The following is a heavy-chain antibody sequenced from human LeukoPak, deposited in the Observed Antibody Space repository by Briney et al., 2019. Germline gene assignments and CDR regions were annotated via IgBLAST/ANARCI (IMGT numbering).Heavy chain of an antibody. CDR2: FYHSGIT. D-gene: IGHD1-26*01. J-gene: IGHJ4*02. CDR1: SYSISSGYY. CDR3: AKVAVGVTTSFDY. V-gene: IGHV4-38-2*01. Sequence: SETLSLTCAVSSYSISSGYYWGWIRQPPGKGLEWIGSFYHSGITYYNPSLKSRVTISVDTSKNQFSLKLRSVTAADTAVYHCAKVAVGVTTSFDYWGQGPLVTVSS.